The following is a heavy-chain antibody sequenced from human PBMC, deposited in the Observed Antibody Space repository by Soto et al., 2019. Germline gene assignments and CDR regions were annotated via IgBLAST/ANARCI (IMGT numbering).Heavy chain of an antibody. CDR3: ATDLYYYETTGFYFFLPLDY. CDR2: ISYSGAT. V-gene: IGHV4-39*01. Sequence: SETLSLTCAVSGGSISSTTYYWGWIRQPPGKGLEWIGTISYSGATYYNPSLKSRVTLSVDTSNNQLFLKLTSVTAADTAVYYCATDLYYYETTGFYFFLPLDYWGQGALVTVSS. D-gene: IGHD3-22*01. J-gene: IGHJ4*02. CDR1: GGSISSTTYY.